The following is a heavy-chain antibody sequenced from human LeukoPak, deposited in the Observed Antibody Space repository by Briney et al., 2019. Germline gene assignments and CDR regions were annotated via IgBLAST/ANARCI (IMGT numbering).Heavy chain of an antibody. V-gene: IGHV3-15*01. Sequence: GGSLRLSCAASGFTFSNAWMSWVRQAPGKGLEWVGRIKSKTDGGTTDHAAPVKGRFTISRDDSKNTLYLQMNSLKTEDTAVYYCTTEWTTVVTPSVFGYWGQGTLVTVSS. D-gene: IGHD4-23*01. J-gene: IGHJ4*02. CDR1: GFTFSNAW. CDR2: IKSKTDGGTT. CDR3: TTEWTTVVTPSVFGY.